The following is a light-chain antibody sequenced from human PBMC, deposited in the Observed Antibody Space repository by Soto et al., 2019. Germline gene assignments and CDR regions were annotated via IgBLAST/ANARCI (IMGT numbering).Light chain of an antibody. CDR2: EVS. J-gene: IGLJ3*02. V-gene: IGLV2-14*01. Sequence: QSALTQPASVSGSPGQSITISCTGTSSDVGAYNYVSWYQQHPGKAPKLMIYEVSNRPSGVSNRFSGSKSGNTDSLTISGLQAEDEGDYYCSSYTSGSTWVFGGGTKVTVL. CDR1: SSDVGAYNY. CDR3: SSYTSGSTWV.